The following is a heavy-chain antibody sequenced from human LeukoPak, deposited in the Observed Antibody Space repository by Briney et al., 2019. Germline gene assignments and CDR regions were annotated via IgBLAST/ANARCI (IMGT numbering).Heavy chain of an antibody. CDR1: GGSISSSSYY. V-gene: IGHV4-39*01. D-gene: IGHD4-23*01. Sequence: SETLSLTCTVSGGSISSSSYYWGWIRQPPGKGLERIGSIYYSGSTYYNPSLKSRVTISVDTSKNQFSLKLSSVTAADTAVYYCARPAVVTDAFDIWGQGTMVTVSS. CDR2: IYYSGST. J-gene: IGHJ3*02. CDR3: ARPAVVTDAFDI.